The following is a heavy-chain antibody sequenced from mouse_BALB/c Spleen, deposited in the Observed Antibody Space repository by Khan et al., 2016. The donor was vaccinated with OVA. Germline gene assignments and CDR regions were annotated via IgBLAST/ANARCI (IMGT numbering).Heavy chain of an antibody. Sequence: EVELVESGGGLVKPGGSLKLSCVASGFTFSSYAMSWVRQSPEKRLEWVAEISSGGSYTYYPDTVTGRFTISRDNAKNTLYLEMSSLRSEDTAMYYCVRVSYNYGSSPWFFDYWGQGTTLTVSS. D-gene: IGHD1-1*01. CDR1: GFTFSSYA. CDR3: VRVSYNYGSSPWFFDY. CDR2: ISSGGSYT. V-gene: IGHV5-9-4*01. J-gene: IGHJ2*01.